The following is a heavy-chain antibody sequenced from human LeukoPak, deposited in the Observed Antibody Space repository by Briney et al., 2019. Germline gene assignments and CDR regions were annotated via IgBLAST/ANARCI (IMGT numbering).Heavy chain of an antibody. CDR1: GGSISSYY. Sequence: SETLSLTCTVSGGSISSYYWSWIRQPPGKGLEWIGYIYCSGSTNYNPSLKSRVTISVDTSKNQFSLKLSSVTAADTAVYYCARGGPFPSGSSSREYYLDYWGQGTLVTVSS. D-gene: IGHD6-6*01. CDR2: IYCSGST. CDR3: ARGGPFPSGSSSREYYLDY. J-gene: IGHJ4*02. V-gene: IGHV4-59*01.